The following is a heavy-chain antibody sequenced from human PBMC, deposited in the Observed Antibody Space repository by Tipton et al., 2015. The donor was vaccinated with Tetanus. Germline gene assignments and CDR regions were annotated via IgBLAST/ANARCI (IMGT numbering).Heavy chain of an antibody. D-gene: IGHD3-3*01. CDR2: VWYDGTRK. J-gene: IGHJ4*02. CDR1: GYTFSTHG. CDR3: ARELFVDWFVPLDC. V-gene: IGHV3-33*01. Sequence: SLRLSCAASGYTFSTHGMHWVRQAPGKGLEWVALVWYDGTRKYYTESVEGRFTISRDNSKNTLYLQMDSLRVEDTATYFCARELFVDWFVPLDCRGQGTLVTVSS.